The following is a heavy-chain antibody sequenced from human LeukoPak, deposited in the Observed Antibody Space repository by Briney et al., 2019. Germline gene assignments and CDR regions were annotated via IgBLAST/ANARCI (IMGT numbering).Heavy chain of an antibody. CDR2: ISSSSTYI. Sequence: PGGSLRLSCAASGFTFDDYGMSWVRQAPGKGLEWVSSISSSSTYIKYADSVKGRFTISRDNALNSVYLQMNSLRAEDTAVYYCAELGITMIGGVWGKGTTVTISS. D-gene: IGHD3-10*02. J-gene: IGHJ6*04. CDR3: AELGITMIGGV. V-gene: IGHV3-21*06. CDR1: GFTFDDYG.